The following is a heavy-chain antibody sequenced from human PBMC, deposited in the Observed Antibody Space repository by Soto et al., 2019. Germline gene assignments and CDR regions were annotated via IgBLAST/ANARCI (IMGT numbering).Heavy chain of an antibody. J-gene: IGHJ3*02. Sequence: GESLKISCKASGYSFSLYWIGWVRQMPGKGLEWMAIMYPDDSDIRYSPSFEAHVTISADKSTSTAFLQWSSLMASDFGMYYCANAYVYDFENSNYSLDDFDIWGQGTLVTVSS. CDR3: ANAYVYDFENSNYSLDDFDI. CDR2: MYPDDSDI. V-gene: IGHV5-51*01. CDR1: GYSFSLYW. D-gene: IGHD3-22*01.